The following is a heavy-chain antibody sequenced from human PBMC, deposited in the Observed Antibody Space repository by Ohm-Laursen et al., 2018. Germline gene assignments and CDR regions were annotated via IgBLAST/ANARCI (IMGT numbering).Heavy chain of an antibody. CDR3: AKGTAYQLLSHNWVDS. Sequence: SLRLSCSASGFTFSSCGMHWVRQAPGKGLEWVAVISYDGSNKYYADSVKGRFTISRDNSKNTLYLQMNSLRAEDTAVFYCAKGTAYQLLSHNWVDSWGQGTLVTVSS. CDR1: GFTFSSCG. J-gene: IGHJ5*01. D-gene: IGHD2-2*01. CDR2: ISYDGSNK. V-gene: IGHV3-30*18.